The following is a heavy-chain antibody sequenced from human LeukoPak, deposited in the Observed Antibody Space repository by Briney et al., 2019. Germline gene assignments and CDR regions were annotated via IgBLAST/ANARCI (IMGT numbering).Heavy chain of an antibody. CDR3: ARGVDYYGV. CDR2: INHSGGT. D-gene: IGHD3-10*01. J-gene: IGHJ4*02. CDR1: GYSISSGYY. V-gene: IGHV4-38-2*02. Sequence: SETLSLTCTVSGYSISSGYYWGWVRQPPVKGLEWIGEINHSGGTNYNPSLKSRVTISVDTSKKQFSLKLSSVTAADTAVYYCARGVDYYGVWGQGTLVTVSS.